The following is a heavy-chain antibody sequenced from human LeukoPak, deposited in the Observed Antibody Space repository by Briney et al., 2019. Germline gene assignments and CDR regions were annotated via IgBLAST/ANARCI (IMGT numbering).Heavy chain of an antibody. CDR1: GGSISTYY. Sequence: SETLSLTCTVSGGSISTYYWNWIRQPPGKGLEWIGYIYYSGSTNYNPSLTGRVTISVDTSKNQFSLKLSSVTAAETAVYYCAREYNYYDSSGWDAFEIWGQGTMVTVSS. V-gene: IGHV4-59*01. D-gene: IGHD3-22*01. CDR3: AREYNYYDSSGWDAFEI. CDR2: IYYSGST. J-gene: IGHJ3*02.